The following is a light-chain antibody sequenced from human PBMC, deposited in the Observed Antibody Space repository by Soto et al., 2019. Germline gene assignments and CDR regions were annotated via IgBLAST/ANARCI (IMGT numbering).Light chain of an antibody. V-gene: IGKV1-5*01. J-gene: IGKJ1*01. CDR3: QQYNSYSWT. Sequence: DIQMTQSPSTLSASVGDRVTLTCRASQSISYYLAWYQQKPGIAPKVLIYDASSLESGVPSRFSGSGSGTAFTLTISSLQPDDFATYYCQQYNSYSWTFVQGTKV. CDR2: DAS. CDR1: QSISYY.